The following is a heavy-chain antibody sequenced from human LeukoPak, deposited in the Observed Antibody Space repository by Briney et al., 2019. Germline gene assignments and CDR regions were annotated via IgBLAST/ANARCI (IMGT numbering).Heavy chain of an antibody. Sequence: ASVKVSCKAPGYTFTSYAMHWVRQAPGQRLEWMGWINAGNGNTKYSQKFQGRVTITRDTSASTAYMELSSLRSEDTAVYYCARGGDQNWFDPWGQGTLVTVSS. CDR1: GYTFTSYA. V-gene: IGHV1-3*01. J-gene: IGHJ5*02. D-gene: IGHD3-16*01. CDR2: INAGNGNT. CDR3: ARGGDQNWFDP.